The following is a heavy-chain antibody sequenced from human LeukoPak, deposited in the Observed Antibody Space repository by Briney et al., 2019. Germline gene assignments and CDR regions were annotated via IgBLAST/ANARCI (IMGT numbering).Heavy chain of an antibody. J-gene: IGHJ4*02. CDR3: AREQQYYFDY. CDR2: INPSGGTT. CDR1: GYTFTSYY. D-gene: IGHD1-1*01. V-gene: IGHV1-46*01. Sequence: GASVKVSCKASGYTFTSYYMHWARQAPGQGLEWMGKINPSGGTTTYAQNFQGRVTMTRDTSTSTVYMELSSLRSEDTAVFYCAREQQYYFDYWGQGTLVTVSS.